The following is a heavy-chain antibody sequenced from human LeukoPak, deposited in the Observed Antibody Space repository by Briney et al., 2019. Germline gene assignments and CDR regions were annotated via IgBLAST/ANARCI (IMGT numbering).Heavy chain of an antibody. D-gene: IGHD1-26*01. CDR3: ARAVGSSESNWFDP. CDR2: IYTSGST. J-gene: IGHJ5*02. CDR1: GGSISSGSYY. V-gene: IGHV4-61*02. Sequence: SQTLSLTXTVSGGSISSGSYYWSWIRQPAGQGLEWIGRIYTSGSTNYNPSLKSRVTMSVDRSKNQFSLKLSSVTAADTAVYYCARAVGSSESNWFDPWGQGALVTVSS.